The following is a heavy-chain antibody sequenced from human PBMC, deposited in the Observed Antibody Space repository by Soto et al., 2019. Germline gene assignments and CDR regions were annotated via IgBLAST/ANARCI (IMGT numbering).Heavy chain of an antibody. V-gene: IGHV4-39*01. CDR2: IYYSGST. J-gene: IGHJ4*02. CDR3: ARQNYAASYYFDY. Sequence: SETLSLTCTVSGGSISSSSHYWGWIRQPPGKGLEWIGSIYYSGSTYHNPSLKSRVTISVDTSKNQFSLKLSSVTAADTAVYYCARQNYAASYYFDYWGQGTLVTVSS. D-gene: IGHD1-7*01. CDR1: GGSISSSSHY.